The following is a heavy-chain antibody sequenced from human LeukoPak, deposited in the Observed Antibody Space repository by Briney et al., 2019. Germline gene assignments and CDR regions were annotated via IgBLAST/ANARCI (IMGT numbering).Heavy chain of an antibody. D-gene: IGHD3-10*01. V-gene: IGHV3-74*01. CDR3: ARYGVGSGSYDGRDI. Sequence: GGSLRLSCAASGFTLSRYWMNWVRQAPGKGLVWVSRIESDGSSTSYADSVKGRFTISRDNAKNTLYLQMSSLRAEDTAVYYCARYGVGSGSYDGRDIWGQGTMLTVSS. CDR2: IESDGSST. J-gene: IGHJ3*02. CDR1: GFTLSRYW.